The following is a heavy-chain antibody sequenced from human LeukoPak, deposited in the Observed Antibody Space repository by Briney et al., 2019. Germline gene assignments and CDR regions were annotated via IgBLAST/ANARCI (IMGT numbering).Heavy chain of an antibody. CDR1: GGTFSSYA. J-gene: IGHJ6*03. Sequence: SVKVSCKASGGTFSSYAISWVRQAPGQGLEWMGGIIPIFGTANYAQKFQGRVTITTDESTSTAYMELSSLRSEDTAAYYCARVPGGEQLVLDYYYYMDVWGKGTTVTVSS. D-gene: IGHD6-6*01. CDR3: ARVPGGEQLVLDYYYYMDV. CDR2: IIPIFGTA. V-gene: IGHV1-69*05.